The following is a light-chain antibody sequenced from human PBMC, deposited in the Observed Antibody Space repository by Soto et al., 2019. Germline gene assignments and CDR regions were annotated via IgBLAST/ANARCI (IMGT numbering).Light chain of an antibody. CDR1: SSDVGAYNF. CDR2: DVT. CDR3: ISYTRSSTGV. J-gene: IGLJ2*01. V-gene: IGLV2-14*01. Sequence: QSVLTQPASVSGAPVQSITISCTGTSSDVGAYNFVSWYQQHPGKAPKLMIYDVTTRPSGVSNRFSGSKSANTASLTISGLQAEDEADYYCISYTRSSTGVFGGGTKVTVL.